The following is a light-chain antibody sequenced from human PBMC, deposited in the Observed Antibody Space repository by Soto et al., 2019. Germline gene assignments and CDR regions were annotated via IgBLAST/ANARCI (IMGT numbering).Light chain of an antibody. CDR2: GND. J-gene: IGLJ2*01. CDR3: TAWDDSLRAVL. CDR1: SSNIGSNT. Sequence: QSLLTQPPSASGTPGHRVTISCSGGSSNIGSNTVNWYQHLPGAAPKLLIYGNDQRPSGVPDRFSGSKSGTSVFLAISGLQSEDEADYYCTAWDDSLRAVLFGGGTKQTVL. V-gene: IGLV1-44*01.